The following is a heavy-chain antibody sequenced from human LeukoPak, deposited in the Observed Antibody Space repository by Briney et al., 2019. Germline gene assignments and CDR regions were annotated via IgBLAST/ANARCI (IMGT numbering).Heavy chain of an antibody. CDR1: GGSISSHY. CDR3: ARVSQLWLLEY. J-gene: IGHJ4*02. CDR2: IYYSGST. Sequence: SETLSLTCTVSGGSISSHYGSWIRQPPGKGLEWIGYIYYSGSTNYNPSLKSRVTISVDTSKNQFSLKLSSVTAADTAVYYCARVSQLWLLEYWGQGTLVTGSS. V-gene: IGHV4-59*11. D-gene: IGHD5-18*01.